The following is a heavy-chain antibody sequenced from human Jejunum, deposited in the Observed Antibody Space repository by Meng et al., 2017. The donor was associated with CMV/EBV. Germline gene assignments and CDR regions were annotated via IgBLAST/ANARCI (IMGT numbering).Heavy chain of an antibody. CDR3: AKDDSLGGRRDD. J-gene: IGHJ4*02. CDR2: IRYDGSGK. Sequence: QVHLVESGGGVVQPXGSLRLSCAASGFSFSNFGMHWVRQAPGKGLEWVAFIRYDGSGKDYADFVKGRFTISRDNSKNTVYLQMNSLRGEDMAVYYCAKDDSLGGRRDDWGQGTLVTVAS. D-gene: IGHD1-26*01. V-gene: IGHV3-30*02. CDR1: GFSFSNFG.